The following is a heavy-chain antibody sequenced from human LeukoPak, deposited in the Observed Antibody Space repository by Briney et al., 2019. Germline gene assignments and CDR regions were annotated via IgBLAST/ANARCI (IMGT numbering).Heavy chain of an antibody. CDR3: ARTGGGYDFSFDY. J-gene: IGHJ4*02. D-gene: IGHD5-12*01. Sequence: PGGSLRLSCAASGFTFRSYEMNWVRQAPGKGLEWVSYISSSSSCIYYADSVKGRFTISRDNAKNSLYLQMNSLRAEDTAVYYCARTGGGYDFSFDYWGQGTLVTVSS. CDR2: ISSSSSCI. CDR1: GFTFRSYE. V-gene: IGHV3-21*05.